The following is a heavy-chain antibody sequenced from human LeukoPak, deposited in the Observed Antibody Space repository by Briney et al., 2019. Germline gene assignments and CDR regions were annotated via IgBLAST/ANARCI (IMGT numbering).Heavy chain of an antibody. D-gene: IGHD5-18*01. Sequence: ASETLSLTCTVSGDSINTKSYYWGWIRQPPGKGLEWIGSIYYSGNTYYNPSLKSQVTLSIDTSKNQFSLRLSSVTAADTAVYYCARHSYGTFDYWGQGTLVTVSS. CDR3: ARHSYGTFDY. V-gene: IGHV4-39*01. J-gene: IGHJ4*02. CDR1: GDSINTKSYY. CDR2: IYYSGNT.